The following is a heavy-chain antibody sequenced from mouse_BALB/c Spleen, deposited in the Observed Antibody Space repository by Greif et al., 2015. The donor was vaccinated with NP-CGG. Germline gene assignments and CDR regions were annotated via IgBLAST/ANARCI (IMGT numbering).Heavy chain of an antibody. D-gene: IGHD2-1*01. CDR1: GFSLTSYG. CDR3: ARGGGNWYFDV. J-gene: IGHJ1*01. V-gene: IGHV2-9*02. Sequence: VKVVESGPGLVAPSQSLSITCTVSGFSLTSYGVHWVRQPPGKGLEWLGVIWAGGSTNYNSALMSRLSISKDNSKSQVFLEMNSLQTDDTAMYYCARGGGNWYFDVWGAGTTVTVSS. CDR2: IWAGGST.